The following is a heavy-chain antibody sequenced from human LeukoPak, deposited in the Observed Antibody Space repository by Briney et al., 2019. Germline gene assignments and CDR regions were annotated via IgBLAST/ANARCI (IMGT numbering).Heavy chain of an antibody. CDR2: VAWDGGGT. CDR3: VRGHGYNLEDYFDN. CDR1: GFNFDDYT. D-gene: IGHD5-24*01. J-gene: IGHJ4*02. V-gene: IGHV3-43*01. Sequence: GGSLRLSCAASGFNFDDYTMHCVRQAPGKGLEWVSLVAWDGGGTFFADSVKGRFTVSRDNSKNSLSLYMNSLTTEDTALYYCVRGHGYNLEDYFDNWGQGTLVTVSS.